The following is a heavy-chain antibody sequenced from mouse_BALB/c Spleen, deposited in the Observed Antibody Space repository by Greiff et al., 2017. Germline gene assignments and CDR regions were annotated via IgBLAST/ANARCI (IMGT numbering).Heavy chain of an antibody. Sequence: EVQVVESGGGLVQPGGSRKLSCAASGFTFSSFGMHWVRQAPEKGLEWVAYISSGSSTIYYADTVKGRFTISRDNPKNTLFLQMTSLRSEDTAMYYCARGGYYYAMDYWGQGTSVTVSS. CDR3: ARGGYYYAMDY. J-gene: IGHJ4*01. V-gene: IGHV5-17*02. CDR1: GFTFSSFG. CDR2: ISSGSSTI.